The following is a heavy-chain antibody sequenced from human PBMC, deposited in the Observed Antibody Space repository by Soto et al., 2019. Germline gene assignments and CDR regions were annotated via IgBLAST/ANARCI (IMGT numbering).Heavy chain of an antibody. D-gene: IGHD3-9*01. J-gene: IGHJ4*02. Sequence: LSLPCTVSGGSVRSGSYYWTWIRQPPGTGLEWIGYIYYSGSTNSNPSLKSRVTLSVDTSKNQFSLKLSSVTPADAAVNYCARTYGVYYDILTGYSIFDYWGQGTLVTVSS. CDR3: ARTYGVYYDILTGYSIFDY. CDR1: GGSVRSGSYY. V-gene: IGHV4-61*01. CDR2: IYYSGST.